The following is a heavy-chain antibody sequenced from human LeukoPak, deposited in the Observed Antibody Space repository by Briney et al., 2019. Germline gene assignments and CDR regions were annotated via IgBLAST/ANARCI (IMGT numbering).Heavy chain of an antibody. D-gene: IGHD6-19*01. CDR3: AKRISSGWSASSRSLDY. J-gene: IGHJ4*02. CDR2: FSGSGAST. CDR1: GFTFSTFA. Sequence: GGSLRLSCAASGFTFSTFAMSWVRQAPGTGLEWVSCFSGSGASTYYADSAKGRFTISRDNSKNTLYLQMNSLRAEDTGVYYCAKRISSGWSASSRSLDYWGQGTLVTVSS. V-gene: IGHV3-23*01.